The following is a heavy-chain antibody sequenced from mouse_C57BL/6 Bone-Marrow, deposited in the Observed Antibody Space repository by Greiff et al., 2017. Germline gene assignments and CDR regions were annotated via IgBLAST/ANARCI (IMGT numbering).Heavy chain of an antibody. Sequence: EVQLQESGPVLVKPGASVKMSCKASGYTFTDYCMNWVKQSHGKSLEWIGVINPYNGGTSYNQKFKGKATLTVDKSSSTAYMELNSLTSEDSAVYYCARGGAGYYYDMDYWGQGTSVTVSS. CDR3: ARGGAGYYYDMDY. CDR1: GYTFTDYC. J-gene: IGHJ4*01. V-gene: IGHV1-19*01. CDR2: INPYNGGT.